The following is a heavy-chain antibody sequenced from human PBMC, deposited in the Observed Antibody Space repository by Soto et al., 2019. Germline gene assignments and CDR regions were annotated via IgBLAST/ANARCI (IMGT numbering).Heavy chain of an antibody. CDR1: GFTVKNYH. D-gene: IGHD2-8*01. J-gene: IGHJ4*02. Sequence: VVSLIVSCGAAGFTVKNYHLILVRPAPGKGLEWVAVLFSGGDTKYGDSMKGRVTLSRDNSKNTLYLQMNNLRAEDTAVYYSARAYGATWYFFGYWGQGSMVTVPQ. CDR3: ARAYGATWYFFGY. CDR2: LFSGGDT. V-gene: IGHV3-66*01.